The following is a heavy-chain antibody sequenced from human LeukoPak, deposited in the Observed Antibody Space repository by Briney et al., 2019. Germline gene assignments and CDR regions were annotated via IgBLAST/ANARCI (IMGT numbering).Heavy chain of an antibody. V-gene: IGHV1-2*02. D-gene: IGHD3-16*01. Sequence: ASVKVSCKASGYTFTDYYVHWVRQAPGQGLEWMGWINPNSGGTKYAQKFQGRVTMPRDTSINTAYTELSSLRSDDPAVYYCARGVLGGGAFDFWGQGTMVAVSS. CDR3: ARGVLGGGAFDF. CDR2: INPNSGGT. CDR1: GYTFTDYY. J-gene: IGHJ3*01.